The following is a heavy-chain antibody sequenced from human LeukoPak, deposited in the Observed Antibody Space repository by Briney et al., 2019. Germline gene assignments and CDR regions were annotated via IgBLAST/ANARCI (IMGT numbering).Heavy chain of an antibody. D-gene: IGHD3-9*01. Sequence: SQTLSLTCTVSGGSISSGGYYWSRIRQHPGKGLEWIGYIYYSGSTYYNPSLKSRVTISVDTSKNQFSLKLSSVTAADTAVYYCARLLTSRYDYYGMDVWGQGTTVTVSS. CDR2: IYYSGST. V-gene: IGHV4-31*03. J-gene: IGHJ6*02. CDR1: GGSISSGGYY. CDR3: ARLLTSRYDYYGMDV.